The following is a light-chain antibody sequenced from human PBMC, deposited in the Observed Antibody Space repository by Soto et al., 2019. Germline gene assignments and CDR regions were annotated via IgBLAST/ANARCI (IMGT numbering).Light chain of an antibody. V-gene: IGKV1-5*03. J-gene: IGKJ1*01. CDR1: QSISSW. CDR2: KAS. CDR3: QQYNIYPWT. Sequence: DIQMTQSPSTLSASVGDRVTLTCRASQSISSWLAWFQQKPGKAPKLLIYKASSLESGVPSRFSGSGSGTDFTLTISSLQTDDFATYYCQQYNIYPWTFGQGTKVEIK.